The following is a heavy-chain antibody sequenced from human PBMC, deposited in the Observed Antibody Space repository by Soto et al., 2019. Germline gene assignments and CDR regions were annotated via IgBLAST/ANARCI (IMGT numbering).Heavy chain of an antibody. V-gene: IGHV1-69*02. Sequence: QVQLVQSGAEVKKPGSSVTVSCKASGGTFSSYTISWVRQATGQGLEWMGRIIPILGIANYAQKFQGRVTITADKSTSTAYMELSSLRSEDTAVYYCARLTTVVTPGIDYWGQGTLVTVSS. J-gene: IGHJ4*02. D-gene: IGHD4-17*01. CDR2: IIPILGIA. CDR1: GGTFSSYT. CDR3: ARLTTVVTPGIDY.